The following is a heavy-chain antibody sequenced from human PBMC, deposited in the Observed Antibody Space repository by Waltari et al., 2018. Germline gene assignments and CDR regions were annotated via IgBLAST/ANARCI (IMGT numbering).Heavy chain of an antibody. CDR3: ARGTDHAKCHH. D-gene: IGHD2-21*02. CDR2: IHPSGST. J-gene: IGHJ5*02. CDR1: GGSFWGYF. V-gene: IGHV4-34*01. Sequence: QVQLQQWGAGLLKPSETLSRTCAGYGGSFWGYFCNWIRQPPGKGLEWIGEIHPSGSTTYNPSLESRVTMSVDTSKNQFSLKLRSVTAADTAVYYCARGTDHAKCHHWGQGTLVTVDS.